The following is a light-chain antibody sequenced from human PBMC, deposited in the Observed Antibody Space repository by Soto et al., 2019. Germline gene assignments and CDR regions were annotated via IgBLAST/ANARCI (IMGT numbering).Light chain of an antibody. V-gene: IGKV3-20*01. CDR3: QQYGSPPFT. J-gene: IGKJ3*01. CDR1: QTVSSSY. Sequence: EIVLTQSPGTLSLSPGERATLSCRASQTVSSSYLAWYQQKPGQAPKVLIYGASSRATGIPDRFSGSGSGTDITLTISRLEPEDFAVYYCQQYGSPPFTFGPGTKVDIK. CDR2: GAS.